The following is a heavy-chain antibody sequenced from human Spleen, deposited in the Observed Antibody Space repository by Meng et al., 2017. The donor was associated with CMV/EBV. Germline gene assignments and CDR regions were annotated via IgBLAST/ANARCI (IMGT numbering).Heavy chain of an antibody. J-gene: IGHJ4*02. V-gene: IGHV1-46*01. CDR1: GYTFTSYY. Sequence: ASVKVSCKASGYTFTSYYMHWVRQAPGQGLEWMGIINPSGGSTSYAQKFQGRVTMTRDTSTSTVYMELNRLKSDDTAVYYCARGGYAVRNPVAYWGQGTLVTVSS. CDR2: INPSGGST. D-gene: IGHD2-2*01. CDR3: ARGGYAVRNPVAY.